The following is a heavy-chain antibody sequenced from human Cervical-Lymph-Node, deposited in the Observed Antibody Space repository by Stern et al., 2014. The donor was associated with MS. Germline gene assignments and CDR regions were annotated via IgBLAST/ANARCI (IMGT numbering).Heavy chain of an antibody. V-gene: IGHV4-39*01. CDR2: FYSSGAT. CDR1: GDSISSYTHY. CDR3: AKHACTGAACPFDL. D-gene: IGHD2-8*02. Sequence: QLQLQESGPGLVKPSETLSLTCAVSGDSISSYTHYWAWIRQPPGKGLEWIGVFYSSGATHYTPSLKSRVPISVATPKNHSPLGLTPGTAADTAVYYCAKHACTGAACPFDLWGQGTLVTVSS. J-gene: IGHJ4*02.